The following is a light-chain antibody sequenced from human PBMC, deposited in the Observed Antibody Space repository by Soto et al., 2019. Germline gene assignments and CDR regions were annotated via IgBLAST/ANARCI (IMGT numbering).Light chain of an antibody. CDR1: QSISSSY. CDR3: LQCGGSPEYS. Sequence: EIVLTQSPGTLSLSPGERATLSCRASQSISSSYLAWYQQKPGQAPRLLIYGASSRATGIPDRFSGSGSGTDFTLTISRLEPEDFAVYYCLQCGGSPEYSFGQGTKLEIK. J-gene: IGKJ2*03. CDR2: GAS. V-gene: IGKV3-20*01.